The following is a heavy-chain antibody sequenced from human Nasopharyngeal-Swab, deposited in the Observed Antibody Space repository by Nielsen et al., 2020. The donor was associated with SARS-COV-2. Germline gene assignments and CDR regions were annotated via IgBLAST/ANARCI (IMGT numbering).Heavy chain of an antibody. V-gene: IGHV4-59*08. J-gene: IGHJ4*02. D-gene: IGHD4-17*01. CDR2: IYYSGIT. Sequence: SETLSLTCSVSGGSISNYHWNWIRQPPGKGLEWIGYIYYSGITNYNPSLKSRVTISVDTSKNQFSLKLSSVTAADTAVYYCARRGEGYGDYLDYWGQGTLVTVSS. CDR3: ARRGEGYGDYLDY. CDR1: GGSISNYH.